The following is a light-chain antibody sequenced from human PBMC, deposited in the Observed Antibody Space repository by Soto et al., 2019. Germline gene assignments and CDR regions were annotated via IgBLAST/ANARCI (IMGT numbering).Light chain of an antibody. CDR2: KAS. V-gene: IGKV1-5*03. CDR1: QTISSW. CDR3: QHYNRYSEA. J-gene: IGKJ1*01. Sequence: DIQMTQSPSTLSGSVGDRVTITCRASQTISSWLAWYQQKPGKAPKLLIYKASTLKSGVPSRFRGSGSGTEFTLTISSLQPDDFATYYCQHYNRYSEAFGQGTKVELK.